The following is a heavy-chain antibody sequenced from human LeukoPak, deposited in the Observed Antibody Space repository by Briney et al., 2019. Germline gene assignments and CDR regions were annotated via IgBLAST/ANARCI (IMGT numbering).Heavy chain of an antibody. D-gene: IGHD2-2*01. CDR3: ARVEWNCSSTSCYYYYYYYMDV. CDR1: GGSISSGGYY. Sequence: PSETMSLICTVSGGSISSGGYYWSLIRQHPGKVLGWIGYIYYSGSTYYNPSLKSRVTISVDTSKNQFSLKLSSVTAADTAVYYCARVEWNCSSTSCYYYYYYYMDVWGKGTTVTVSS. CDR2: IYYSGST. V-gene: IGHV4-31*03. J-gene: IGHJ6*03.